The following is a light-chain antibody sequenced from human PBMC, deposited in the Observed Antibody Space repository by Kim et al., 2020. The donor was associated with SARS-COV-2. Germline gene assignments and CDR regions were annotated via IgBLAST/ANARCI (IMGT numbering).Light chain of an antibody. CDR3: QQRSSWPPGS. CDR1: QSVRSS. CDR2: EAS. Sequence: QGERAGHSCRASQSVRSSLAWDQQKPGQAHRLDINEASNGETGVPARFSGRGAGTEFTLTISSLEHEDCAVYYWQQRSSWPPGSFGQGTKLEI. V-gene: IGKV3-11*01. J-gene: IGKJ2*03.